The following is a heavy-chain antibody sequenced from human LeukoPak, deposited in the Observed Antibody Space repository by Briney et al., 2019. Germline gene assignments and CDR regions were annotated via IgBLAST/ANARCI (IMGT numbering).Heavy chain of an antibody. CDR3: VSSKWLLVYDY. J-gene: IGHJ4*02. Sequence: SQTLSLTCTVSGGSISSGSYYWSWIRQPAGKGLEWIGRIYTSGSTNYNPSLKSRVTISVDTSKNQFSLKLSSVTAADTAVYYCVSSKWLLVYDYWGQGTLVTVSS. CDR2: IYTSGST. D-gene: IGHD3-22*01. CDR1: GGSISSGSYY. V-gene: IGHV4-61*02.